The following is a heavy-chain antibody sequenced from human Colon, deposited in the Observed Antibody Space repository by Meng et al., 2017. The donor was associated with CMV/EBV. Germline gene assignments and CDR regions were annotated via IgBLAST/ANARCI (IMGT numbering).Heavy chain of an antibody. J-gene: IGHJ4*02. D-gene: IGHD3-10*01. V-gene: IGHV4-4*07. CDR3: ARDSNLSGLAY. CDR1: GASITSYY. CDR2: VYISGNT. Sequence: QGQPRAPAPGWVKLSETLSLTCTVSGASITSYYWSWIRQPAGKGLEWIGRVYISGNTNYNPSLKSRVTMSIDTSKNQLSLNIRSVTAADTAVYYCARDSNLSGLAYWGQGTLVTVSS.